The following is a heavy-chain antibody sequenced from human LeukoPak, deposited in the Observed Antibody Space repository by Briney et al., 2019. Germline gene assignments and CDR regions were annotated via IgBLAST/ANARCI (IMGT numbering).Heavy chain of an antibody. V-gene: IGHV1-18*04. D-gene: IGHD4-17*01. CDR1: GYTFTSYG. CDR2: ISAYNGNT. CDR3: ARDFDYGDYAIDY. J-gene: IGHJ4*02. Sequence: GASVKVSCKASGYTFTSYGISWVRQAPGQGLEWMGWISAYNGNTNYAQKLQGRVTMTTDTSTSTAHMELRSLRSDDTAVYYCARDFDYGDYAIDYWGQGTLVTVSS.